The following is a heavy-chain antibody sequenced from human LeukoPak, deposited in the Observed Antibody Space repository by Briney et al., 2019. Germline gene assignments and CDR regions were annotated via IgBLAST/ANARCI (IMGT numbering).Heavy chain of an antibody. D-gene: IGHD6-13*01. CDR3: ARGGHSSSWYRDAFDI. CDR1: GGSFSGYY. V-gene: IGHV4-34*01. Sequence: SETLSLTCAVYGGSFSGYYWSWIRQPPGKGLEWIGEINHSGSTNYNPSLKSRVTISVDTSKNQFPLKLSSVTAADTAVYYCARGGHSSSWYRDAFDIWGQGTMVTVSS. J-gene: IGHJ3*02. CDR2: INHSGST.